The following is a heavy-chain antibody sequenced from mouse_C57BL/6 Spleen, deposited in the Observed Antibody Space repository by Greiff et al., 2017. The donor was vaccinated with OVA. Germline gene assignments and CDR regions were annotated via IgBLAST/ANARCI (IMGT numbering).Heavy chain of an antibody. Sequence: QVQLKQSDAELVKPGASVKISCKVSGYTFTDHTIHWLKQRPEQGLEWIGYIYPRDGSTKYNEKFKGKATITADTSSNTAYLQLSSLTSEDTAVYYCARSPPHDYYGSSYGAMDYWGQGTSVTVSS. D-gene: IGHD1-1*01. CDR1: GYTFTDHT. J-gene: IGHJ4*01. V-gene: IGHV1-78*01. CDR2: IYPRDGST. CDR3: ARSPPHDYYGSSYGAMDY.